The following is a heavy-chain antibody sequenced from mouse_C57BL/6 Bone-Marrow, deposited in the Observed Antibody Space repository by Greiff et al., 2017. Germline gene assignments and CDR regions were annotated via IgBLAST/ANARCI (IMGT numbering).Heavy chain of an antibody. CDR2: IYPRSGNT. J-gene: IGHJ2*01. CDR1: GYTFTSYG. D-gene: IGHD2-12*01. V-gene: IGHV1-81*01. CDR3: ERCDDGAFGD. Sequence: QVQLQQSGAELARPGASVKLSCKASGYTFTSYGISGVKQRTGQGLEWIGEIYPRSGNTYYNEKFKGKGTLTADKSSSTGYMELRSLTSEDSAVYFWERCDDGAFGDWGQGTTLTVSS.